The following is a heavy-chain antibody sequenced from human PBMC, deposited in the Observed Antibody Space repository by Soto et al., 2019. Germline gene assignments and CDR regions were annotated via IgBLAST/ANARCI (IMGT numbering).Heavy chain of an antibody. D-gene: IGHD6-13*01. CDR1: GFTFSSYA. Sequence: EVQLLESGGGLVQPGGSLRLSCAASGFTFSSYAMSWVRQAPGKGLEWVSAISSSGSSTYYADSVKGRFTISRDNSKNTLALQMNSRRAEDTAVYYGPTDTSSWYGGLDYYAMDVWGQGTTVTVS. CDR2: ISSSGSST. CDR3: PTDTSSWYGGLDYYAMDV. V-gene: IGHV3-23*01. J-gene: IGHJ6*02.